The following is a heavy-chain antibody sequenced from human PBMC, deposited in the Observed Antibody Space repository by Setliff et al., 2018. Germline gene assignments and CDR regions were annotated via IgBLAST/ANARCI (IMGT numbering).Heavy chain of an antibody. Sequence: LSLTCNVSGDSISAASIMAWIRQPPGKGLEFIGYVYYSGAAKYDPSLKSRVTMSVDTSKTQFSLKLNSMTTADTAVYYCARGGTYRYFDYWGQGTLVTVSS. CDR3: ARGGTYRYFDY. CDR2: VYYSGAA. V-gene: IGHV4-59*01. J-gene: IGHJ4*02. CDR1: GDSISAAS.